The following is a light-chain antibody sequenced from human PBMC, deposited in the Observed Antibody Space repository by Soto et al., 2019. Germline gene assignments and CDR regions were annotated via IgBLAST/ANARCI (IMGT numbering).Light chain of an antibody. CDR2: DAF. CDR3: QQTQRPPFT. CDR1: QSISRY. Sequence: DIQMTQSPSSLSASVGDRVTITCRASQSISRYLAWYQQKPGKAPKLLIYDAFTVQSGVPSRFSGSGSGTDFTLTIGSLQPDDFASYYCQQTQRPPFTFGPGTKVDIK. V-gene: IGKV1-39*01. J-gene: IGKJ3*01.